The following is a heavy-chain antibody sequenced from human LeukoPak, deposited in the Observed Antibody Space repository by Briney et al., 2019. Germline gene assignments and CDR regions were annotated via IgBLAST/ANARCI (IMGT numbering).Heavy chain of an antibody. CDR3: AKEREWQWLVQSDAFDI. V-gene: IGHV3-48*01. D-gene: IGHD6-19*01. Sequence: PGGSLRLSCAASGFTFSSYSMNWVRQAPGKGLGWVSYISSSSSTIYYADSVKGRFTISRDNSKNTLYLQMNSLRAEDTAVYYCAKEREWQWLVQSDAFDIWGQGTMVTVSS. CDR1: GFTFSSYS. J-gene: IGHJ3*02. CDR2: ISSSSSTI.